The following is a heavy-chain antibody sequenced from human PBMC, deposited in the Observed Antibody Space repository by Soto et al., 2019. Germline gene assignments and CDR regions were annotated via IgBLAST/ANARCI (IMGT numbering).Heavy chain of an antibody. D-gene: IGHD4-17*01. CDR2: IIPALGTA. CDR1: GGTFSSHT. J-gene: IGHJ2*01. CDR3: ARPDFGDYWYFDL. Sequence: QDQLVQSGAEVKKPGSSVKVSCKASGGTFSSHTFSWVRQAPGQGLEWMGRIIPALGTATYAQKFQGRVTITADESATTVYMELNSLRCEDTAVYYCARPDFGDYWYFDLWGRGTLVTVSS. V-gene: IGHV1-69*08.